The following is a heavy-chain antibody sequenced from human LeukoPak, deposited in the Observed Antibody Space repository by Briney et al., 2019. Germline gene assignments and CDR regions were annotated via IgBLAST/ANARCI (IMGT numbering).Heavy chain of an antibody. D-gene: IGHD3-9*01. J-gene: IGHJ4*02. Sequence: GASLRPSCAASGFTFSSYAMSWVRQAPGKGLEWVSAISGSGGSTYYADSVKGRFTISRDNSKNTLYLQMNSLRAEDTAVYYCAKVYDILTGYYLSEYWGQGTLVTVSS. V-gene: IGHV3-23*01. CDR3: AKVYDILTGYYLSEY. CDR2: ISGSGGST. CDR1: GFTFSSYA.